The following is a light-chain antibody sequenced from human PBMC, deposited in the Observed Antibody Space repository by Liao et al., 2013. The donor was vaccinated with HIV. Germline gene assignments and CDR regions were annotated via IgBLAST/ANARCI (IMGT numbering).Light chain of an antibody. Sequence: SYVLTQPPSVSVAPGKTARITCGGNNIGSKSVQWYQQKPGQAPLFVFYYDSDRPSGIPERFSGSNFGNTATLTISRVEAGDEADYYCQVWDSSSDHWVFGGGTKLTVL. CDR2: YDS. V-gene: IGLV3-21*04. J-gene: IGLJ3*02. CDR1: NIGSKS. CDR3: QVWDSSSDHWV.